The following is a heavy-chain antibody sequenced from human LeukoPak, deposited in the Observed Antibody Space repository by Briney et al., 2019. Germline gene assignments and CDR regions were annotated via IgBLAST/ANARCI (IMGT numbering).Heavy chain of an antibody. Sequence: GGSLRLSCAASGFTFSSYAMHWVRQAPGKGLEWVAVISYDGSNKYYADSVKGRFTISRDNSKNTLYLQMNSLRAEDTAVYYCARTYYYDSSGYYSHFDYWGQGTLVTVSS. CDR3: ARTYYYDSSGYYSHFDY. V-gene: IGHV3-30-3*01. CDR2: ISYDGSNK. D-gene: IGHD3-22*01. J-gene: IGHJ4*02. CDR1: GFTFSSYA.